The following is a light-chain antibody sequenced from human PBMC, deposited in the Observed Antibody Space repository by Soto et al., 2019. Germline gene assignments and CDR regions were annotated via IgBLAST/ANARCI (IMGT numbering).Light chain of an antibody. V-gene: IGKV3-11*01. CDR1: QGVTSY. Sequence: IVLTQSPATLSLSPGERATLSCRASQGVTSYLAWYQQKPGQAPRLLIYDVSNRASGIPARFSGSGSETDFTLTISSLEPEDFAVYYCQQRSDWPLTFGQGTRLEIK. CDR3: QQRSDWPLT. J-gene: IGKJ5*01. CDR2: DVS.